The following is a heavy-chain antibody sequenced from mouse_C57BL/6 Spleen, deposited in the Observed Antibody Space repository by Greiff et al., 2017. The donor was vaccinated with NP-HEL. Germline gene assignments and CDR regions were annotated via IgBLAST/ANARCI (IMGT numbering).Heavy chain of an antibody. Sequence: QVQLQQPGAELVKPGASVKLSCKASGYTFTSYWMQWVKQRPGQGLEWIGEIDPSDSYTNYNQKFMGKATLTVDTSSSTAYMQLSSLTSEDSAVYYCARPFDYWGQGTTLTVSS. CDR2: IDPSDSYT. V-gene: IGHV1-50*01. CDR3: ARPFDY. J-gene: IGHJ2*01. CDR1: GYTFTSYW.